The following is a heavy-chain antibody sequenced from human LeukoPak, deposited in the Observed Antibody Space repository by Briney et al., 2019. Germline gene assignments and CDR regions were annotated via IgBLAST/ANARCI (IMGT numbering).Heavy chain of an antibody. CDR2: ISSSSSTI. J-gene: IGHJ4*02. CDR1: GFTFSSYS. D-gene: IGHD3-10*01. V-gene: IGHV3-48*04. CDR3: AKDRYYGSGRYYIKFDY. Sequence: PGGSLRLSCAASGFTFSSYSMNWVRQAPGKGLEWVSYISSSSSTIYYADSVKGRFTISRDNAKNSLYLQMNSLRAEDTAVYYCAKDRYYGSGRYYIKFDYWGQGTLVTVSS.